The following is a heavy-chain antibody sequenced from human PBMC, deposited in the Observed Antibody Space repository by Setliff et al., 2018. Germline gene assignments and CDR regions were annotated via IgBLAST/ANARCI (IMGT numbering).Heavy chain of an antibody. V-gene: IGHV3-53*01. CDR2: IYSGGST. Sequence: PGGSLRLSCEASGFSFNNYWMSWVRQAPGKGLEWVSVIYSGGSTYYADSVKGRFTISRDNSKNTLYLQMNSLRAEDTAVYYCARDIGGTGLLRSYYYGMDVWGQGTTVTVSS. J-gene: IGHJ6*02. D-gene: IGHD3-22*01. CDR3: ARDIGGTGLLRSYYYGMDV. CDR1: GFSFNNYW.